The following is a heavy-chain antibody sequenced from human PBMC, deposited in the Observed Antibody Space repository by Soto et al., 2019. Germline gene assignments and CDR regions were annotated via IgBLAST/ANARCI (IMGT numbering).Heavy chain of an antibody. CDR3: AKSDVFDI. V-gene: IGHV5-51*01. CDR1: GNNFSSQW. J-gene: IGHJ3*02. Sequence: PGEFLEISCKGCGNNFSSQWNAWVRQKRGRGLEWKGIVYHGDAETSYSTSIQGQVTISADKSLDTAYLEWSSLKASDTASYYCAKSDVFDIWGQGTMVTVSS. CDR2: VYHGDAET.